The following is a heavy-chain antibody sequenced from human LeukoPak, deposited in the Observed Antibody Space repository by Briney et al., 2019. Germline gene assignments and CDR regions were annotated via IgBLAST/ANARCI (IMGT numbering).Heavy chain of an antibody. Sequence: PSETLSLTCTVSGASISNYYWSWIRQPPGKKLEWIAYISFSGSNNYNPSFKPRVTTSLDTSKNQFSLKLSSVTAADTAVYYCARDQYHGSGTYAWFDPWGQGTLVTVSS. J-gene: IGHJ5*02. CDR2: ISFSGSN. V-gene: IGHV4-59*01. CDR1: GASISNYY. CDR3: ARDQYHGSGTYAWFDP. D-gene: IGHD3-10*01.